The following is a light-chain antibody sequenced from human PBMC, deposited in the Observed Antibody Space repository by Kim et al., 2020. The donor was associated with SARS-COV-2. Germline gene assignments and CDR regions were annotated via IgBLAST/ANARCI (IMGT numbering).Light chain of an antibody. CDR1: SGDVGGYKY. J-gene: IGLJ3*02. Sequence: QSALTQPRSVSGSPGQSVTISCTETSGDVGGYKYVSWYQQHPGKAPKLMLYGVTKRPSGVPDRFSGSKSGNTAYLTISGLQAEDEADYHCCSYAGSYTWMFGGGTQLTVL. CDR2: GVT. CDR3: CSYAGSYTWM. V-gene: IGLV2-11*01.